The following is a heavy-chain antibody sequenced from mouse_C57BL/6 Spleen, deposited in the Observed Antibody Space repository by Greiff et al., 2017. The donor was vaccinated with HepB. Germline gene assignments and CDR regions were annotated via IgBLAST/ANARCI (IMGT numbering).Heavy chain of an antibody. Sequence: VQLQQSGAELVRPGASVTLSCKASGYTFTDYEMHWVKQTPVHGLEWIGAIDPETGGTAYNQKFKGKAILTADKSSSTAYMELRSLTSEDSAVYYCTRSGYYGSSSYWGQRTLVTVSA. CDR1: GYTFTDYE. V-gene: IGHV1-15*01. D-gene: IGHD1-1*01. CDR2: IDPETGGT. CDR3: TRSGYYGSSSY. J-gene: IGHJ3*01.